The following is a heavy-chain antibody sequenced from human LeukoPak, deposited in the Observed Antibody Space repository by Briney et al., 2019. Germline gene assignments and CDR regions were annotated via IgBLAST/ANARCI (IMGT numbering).Heavy chain of an antibody. CDR2: IIPISGTA. V-gene: IGHV1-69*01. D-gene: IGHD2-15*01. CDR1: GGTFSSYA. CDR3: ARGLPPEDIVAVAAYYFDY. J-gene: IGHJ4*02. Sequence: EASVKVSCKAPGGTFSSYAISWVRQAPGQGLEWMGGIIPISGTANYAQKFQGRVTITADESTSTAYMELSSLRSEDTAVYYCARGLPPEDIVAVAAYYFDYWGQGTLVTVSS.